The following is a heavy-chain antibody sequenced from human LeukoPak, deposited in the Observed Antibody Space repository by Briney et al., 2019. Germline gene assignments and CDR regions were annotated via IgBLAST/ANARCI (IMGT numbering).Heavy chain of an antibody. Sequence: GGSLRLSCAASGFTFSTYSMNWVRQAPGEGLEWVSSISSSSSYIYYVDSVKGRFNISRDNAKNSLFLQMNSLRAEDSAVYYCAKNYYDSSGLFDYWGQGTLVTVSS. V-gene: IGHV3-21*01. J-gene: IGHJ4*02. CDR3: AKNYYDSSGLFDY. CDR1: GFTFSTYS. D-gene: IGHD3-22*01. CDR2: ISSSSSYI.